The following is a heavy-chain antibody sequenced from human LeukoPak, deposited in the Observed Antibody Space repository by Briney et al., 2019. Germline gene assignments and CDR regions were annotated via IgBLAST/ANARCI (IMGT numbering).Heavy chain of an antibody. Sequence: GGSLRLSCAASGFTFISYIMNWVRQAPGKGREWLSYISNSGSTIYYADSVKGRFSISRDNAKNSLWLQMSSLRAEDTAVYYCARGRGSCSGGTCYVDFWGQGTLVTVSS. CDR1: GFTFISYI. J-gene: IGHJ4*02. D-gene: IGHD2-15*01. V-gene: IGHV3-48*01. CDR2: ISNSGSTI. CDR3: ARGRGSCSGGTCYVDF.